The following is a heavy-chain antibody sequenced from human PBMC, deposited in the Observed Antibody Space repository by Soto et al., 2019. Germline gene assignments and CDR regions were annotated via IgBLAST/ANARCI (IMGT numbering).Heavy chain of an antibody. CDR2: ISGSGASS. V-gene: IGHV3-23*01. CDR1: GFTYSSSA. Sequence: QPGGSVRLSCAASGFTYSSSAMTWVRQAPGKGLEWVSTISGSGASSHYADSVEGRFTISRDNSNNTLYLQMNSLRAEDRAIYYCAQGDSSKGYWGQGAQVTVSS. J-gene: IGHJ4*02. D-gene: IGHD3-3*01. CDR3: AQGDSSKGY.